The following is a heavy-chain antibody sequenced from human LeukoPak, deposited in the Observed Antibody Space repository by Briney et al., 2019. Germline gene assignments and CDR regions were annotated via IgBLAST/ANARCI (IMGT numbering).Heavy chain of an antibody. CDR1: GFTFSTYW. D-gene: IGHD6-19*01. CDR3: ARGGWSFGY. CDR2: IKQDGSEK. J-gene: IGHJ4*02. Sequence: GGSLRLSCGASGFTFSTYWMSWVRQAPGKGLEWVANIKQDGSEKYYVDSVKGRFTISRDNAKNSLYLQMNSLRVEDTAVYYCARGGWSFGYWGQGTLVTVSS. V-gene: IGHV3-7*01.